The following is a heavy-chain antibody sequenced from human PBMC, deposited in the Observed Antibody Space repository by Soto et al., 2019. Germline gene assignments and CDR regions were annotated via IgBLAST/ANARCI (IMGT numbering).Heavy chain of an antibody. Sequence: GAPVKVSCNASGYTFTSYGISWGRQAPGQEPEGMGWISAYNGNTNYAQKHQSRVTMTTDTSTSTAYMELRSLRSDDTGVYYCARVGGIAYCGGDCYSAYAFDIWGQGTMVTVSS. CDR3: ARVGGIAYCGGDCYSAYAFDI. V-gene: IGHV1-18*01. CDR2: ISAYNGNT. CDR1: GYTFTSYG. D-gene: IGHD2-21*02. J-gene: IGHJ3*02.